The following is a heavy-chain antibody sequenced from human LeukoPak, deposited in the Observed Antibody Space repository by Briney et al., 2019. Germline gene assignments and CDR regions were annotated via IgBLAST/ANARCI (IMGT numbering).Heavy chain of an antibody. V-gene: IGHV4-34*01. J-gene: IGHJ4*02. CDR1: GGPFSGYY. Sequence: PSETPSLTCAVYGGPFSGYYWSWIRQPPGKGLEWIGEINHSGSTNYNPSLKSRVTISVDTSKNQFSLKLSSVTAADTAVYYCARYSSSWYFDYWGQGTLVTVSS. CDR3: ARYSSSWYFDY. CDR2: INHSGST. D-gene: IGHD6-13*01.